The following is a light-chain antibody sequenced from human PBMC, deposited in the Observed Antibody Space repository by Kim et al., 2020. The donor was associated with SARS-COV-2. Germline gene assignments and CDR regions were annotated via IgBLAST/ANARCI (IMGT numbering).Light chain of an antibody. V-gene: IGKV1-33*01. CDR2: DAS. Sequence: PSSLSASVGDRVTITCQASQDISNYLNWYQQKPGKAPKLLIYDASNLETGVPSRFSGSGSGTDFTFTISSLQPEDIATYYCQQSNTFGQGTKLEI. CDR3: QQSNT. J-gene: IGKJ2*01. CDR1: QDISNY.